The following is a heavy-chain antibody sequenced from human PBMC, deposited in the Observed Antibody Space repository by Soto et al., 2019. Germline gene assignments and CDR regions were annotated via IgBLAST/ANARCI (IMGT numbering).Heavy chain of an antibody. CDR3: AKALITLGGRQSSDFDY. Sequence: QVQLVESGGGVVQPGRSLRLSCAASGFSFSRHAMHWVRQAPGKGLEWVAVIAYDGINKYYADSVKGRFTISRDNSKDTLYLQMDSLRNEDTALYYCAKALITLGGRQSSDFDYWGQGAPVTVTS. J-gene: IGHJ4*02. D-gene: IGHD3-16*01. CDR2: IAYDGINK. V-gene: IGHV3-30-3*01. CDR1: GFSFSRHA.